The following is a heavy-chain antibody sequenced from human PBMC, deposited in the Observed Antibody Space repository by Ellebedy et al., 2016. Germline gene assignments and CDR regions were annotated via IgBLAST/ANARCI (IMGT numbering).Heavy chain of an antibody. Sequence: LRLXXTVSGGSISSGGYYWSWIRQHPGKGLEWIGYIYYSGSTYYNPSLKSRVTISVDTSKNQFSLKLSSVTAADTAVYYCARDRHGSGSYYKGTRDYGMDVWGQGTTVTVSS. CDR1: GGSISSGGYY. CDR3: ARDRHGSGSYYKGTRDYGMDV. CDR2: IYYSGST. J-gene: IGHJ6*02. V-gene: IGHV4-31*03. D-gene: IGHD3-10*01.